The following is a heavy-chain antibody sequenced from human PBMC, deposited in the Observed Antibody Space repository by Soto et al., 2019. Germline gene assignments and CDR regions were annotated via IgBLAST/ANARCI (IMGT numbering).Heavy chain of an antibody. CDR1: GFTFSNYW. V-gene: IGHV3-7*05. CDR2: IKEDGSEK. Sequence: VGSLRLSCAVSGFTFSNYWMTWVRQAPGKGLEWVANIKEDGSEKNYVDSVKGRFTISRDNAKNSLFLQMNSLRAEDTALYFCARDGTNGRYNWFDPWGQGTLVTVSS. D-gene: IGHD2-8*01. CDR3: ARDGTNGRYNWFDP. J-gene: IGHJ5*02.